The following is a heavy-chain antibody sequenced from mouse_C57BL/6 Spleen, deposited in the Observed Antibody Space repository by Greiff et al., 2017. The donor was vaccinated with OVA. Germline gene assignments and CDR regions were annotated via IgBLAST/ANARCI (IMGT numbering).Heavy chain of an antibody. CDR3: ARRTTGYFDV. J-gene: IGHJ1*03. CDR1: GYTFTNYW. V-gene: IGHV1-63*01. D-gene: IGHD1-1*01. Sequence: QVQLQQSGAELVRPGTSVKMSCKASGYTFTNYWIGWAKQRPGHGLEWIGDIYPGGGYTNYNEKFKGKATLTADKSSSTAYMQVSSLTSEDSAIYYCARRTTGYFDVWGTGTTVTVSS. CDR2: IYPGGGYT.